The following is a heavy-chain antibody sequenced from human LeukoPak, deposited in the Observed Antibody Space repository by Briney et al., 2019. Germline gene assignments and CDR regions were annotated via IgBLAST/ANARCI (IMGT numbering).Heavy chain of an antibody. CDR2: INSDGSST. CDR3: AGGWGTGQFDY. D-gene: IGHD3-16*01. J-gene: IGHJ4*02. Sequence: GGSLRLSCAASGFTFSSYWMHWVRQAPGKGLVWVSRINSDGSSTGYADSVKGRFTISRDNAKNTLYLQMNSLRAEDTAVYSCAGGWGTGQFDYWGQGTLVTVPS. CDR1: GFTFSSYW. V-gene: IGHV3-74*01.